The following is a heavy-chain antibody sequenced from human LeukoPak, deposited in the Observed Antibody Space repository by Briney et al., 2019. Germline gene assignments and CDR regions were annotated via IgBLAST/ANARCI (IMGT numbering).Heavy chain of an antibody. J-gene: IGHJ3*02. Sequence: SETLSLTCAVYGGSFSGYYWSWIRQPPGKGLEWIGEINHSGSTNYNPSLKSRVTISVDTSKNQFSLKLSSVTAADTAVYYCVRYSSGWSGLEDAFDIWGQGTMVTVSS. V-gene: IGHV4-34*01. CDR1: GGSFSGYY. CDR3: VRYSSGWSGLEDAFDI. D-gene: IGHD6-19*01. CDR2: INHSGST.